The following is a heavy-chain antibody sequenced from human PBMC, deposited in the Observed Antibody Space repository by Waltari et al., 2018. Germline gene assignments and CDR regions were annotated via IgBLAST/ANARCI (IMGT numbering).Heavy chain of an antibody. CDR1: GFTFSSYA. D-gene: IGHD3-10*01. CDR3: AKVRGILWGYGMDV. J-gene: IGHJ6*02. Sequence: RLSCAASGFTFSSYAMSWVRQAPGKGLEWVSAISGSGGSTYYADSVKGRFTISRDNSKNTLYLQMNSLRAEDTAVYYCAKVRGILWGYGMDVWGQGTTVTVSS. CDR2: ISGSGGST. V-gene: IGHV3-23*01.